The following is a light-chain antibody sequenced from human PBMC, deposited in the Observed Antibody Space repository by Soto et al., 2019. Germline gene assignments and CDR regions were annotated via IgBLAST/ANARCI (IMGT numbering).Light chain of an antibody. CDR1: SSDVGGYNY. Sequence: QSVLTQPRSVSGSPGQSVTISCTGTSSDVGGYNYVSWYQQHPGKAPKLMIYDVTKRPSGVPDRFSGSKSGNTASLTISGLQAEDEADYYCCSYAGSLLYVFGTGTQLTVL. CDR2: DVT. CDR3: CSYAGSLLYV. V-gene: IGLV2-11*01. J-gene: IGLJ1*01.